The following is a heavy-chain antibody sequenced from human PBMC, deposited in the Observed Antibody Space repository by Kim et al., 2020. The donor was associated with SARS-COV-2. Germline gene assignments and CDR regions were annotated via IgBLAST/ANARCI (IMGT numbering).Heavy chain of an antibody. CDR3: ASIAVAES. V-gene: IGHV4-34*01. D-gene: IGHD6-19*01. CDR2: SGST. Sequence: SGSTNYHPSLKSRVTISVDTSKNQFSLKLSSVTAADTAVYYCASIAVAESWGQGTMVTVSS. J-gene: IGHJ3*01.